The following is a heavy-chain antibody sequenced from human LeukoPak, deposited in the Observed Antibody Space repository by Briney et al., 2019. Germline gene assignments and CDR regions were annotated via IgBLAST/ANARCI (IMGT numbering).Heavy chain of an antibody. Sequence: PSETLSLTCTVSGDSIRSYYWSWIRQPPGKGLEWIGYIYYRGSTNYNPSLKSRVTISVDTSKNQFSLKLSSVTAADTAVYYCARAPGGYGSGSRGALDIWGQGTMVTVSS. J-gene: IGHJ3*02. CDR3: ARAPGGYGSGSRGALDI. V-gene: IGHV4-59*01. CDR1: GDSIRSYY. CDR2: IYYRGST. D-gene: IGHD3-10*01.